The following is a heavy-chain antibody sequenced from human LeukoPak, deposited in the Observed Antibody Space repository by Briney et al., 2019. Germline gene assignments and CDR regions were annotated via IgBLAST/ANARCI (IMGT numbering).Heavy chain of an antibody. J-gene: IGHJ4*02. CDR3: ARGFCTSTSCYGSY. V-gene: IGHV3-21*01. D-gene: IGHD2-2*01. CDR1: GFTFRSYT. Sequence: GGSLRLSCAASGFTFRSYTMNWVRQAPGKGLEWVSSISSSSSSIYYADSVKGRFTISRDNAKKSLFLQMNSLRAEDTAMYYCARGFCTSTSCYGSYWGQGTLVTVSS. CDR2: ISSSSSSI.